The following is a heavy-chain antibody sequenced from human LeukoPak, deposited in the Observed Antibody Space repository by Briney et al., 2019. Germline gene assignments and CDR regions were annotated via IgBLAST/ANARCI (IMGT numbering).Heavy chain of an antibody. CDR3: ARDFTYGPAFDY. D-gene: IGHD3-10*01. V-gene: IGHV1-69*06. CDR2: IIPIFGTA. Sequence: GASVKVSCKASGGTFSSYAISWVRQAPGQGLEWMGGIIPIFGTANYARKFQGRVTITADKSTSTAYMELSSLRSDDTAVYYCARDFTYGPAFDYWGQGTLVTVSS. J-gene: IGHJ4*02. CDR1: GGTFSSYA.